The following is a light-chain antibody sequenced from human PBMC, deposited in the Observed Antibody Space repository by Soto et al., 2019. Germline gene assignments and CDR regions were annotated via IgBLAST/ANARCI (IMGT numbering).Light chain of an antibody. Sequence: QSALTQPPSASGSPGQSVTISCTGTSSDVGGYDFVSWYQQHPGKAPKLMIYEVNKRPSGVPDRFSGSKSGNTASLTVSGLQAKDEADYYCSSYAGSNNYVFGTGTKLTVL. CDR2: EVN. J-gene: IGLJ1*01. CDR3: SSYAGSNNYV. V-gene: IGLV2-8*01. CDR1: SSDVGGYDF.